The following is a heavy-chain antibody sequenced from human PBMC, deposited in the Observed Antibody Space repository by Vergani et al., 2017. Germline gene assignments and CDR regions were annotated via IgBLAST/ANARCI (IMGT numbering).Heavy chain of an antibody. CDR3: ARVVLPSIAAAATRVRTYNWFDP. V-gene: IGHV1-2*02. Sequence: QVQLVQSGAEVKKPGASVKVSCKASGYTFTGYYMHWVRQAPGQGLEWMGWINPNSGGTNYAQKFQGRVTMTRDTSISTAYMELSRLRSDDTAVYYCARVVLPSIAAAATRVRTYNWFDPWGQGTLVTVSS. CDR2: INPNSGGT. J-gene: IGHJ5*02. D-gene: IGHD6-13*01. CDR1: GYTFTGYY.